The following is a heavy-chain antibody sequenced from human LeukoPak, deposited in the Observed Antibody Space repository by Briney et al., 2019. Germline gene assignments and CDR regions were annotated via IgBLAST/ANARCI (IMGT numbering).Heavy chain of an antibody. D-gene: IGHD3-10*01. CDR1: GYSFTSYW. CDR2: IYPGDSDT. Sequence: PGESLKISCKGSGYSFTSYWIGWVRQMPGKGLEWMGIIYPGDSDTRYSPSFQGQVTISADKSISTAYLQWSSLKASDTAMYYCARQERGMVRGVIPSYYYYYMDVWGKGTTVTISS. J-gene: IGHJ6*03. V-gene: IGHV5-51*01. CDR3: ARQERGMVRGVIPSYYYYYMDV.